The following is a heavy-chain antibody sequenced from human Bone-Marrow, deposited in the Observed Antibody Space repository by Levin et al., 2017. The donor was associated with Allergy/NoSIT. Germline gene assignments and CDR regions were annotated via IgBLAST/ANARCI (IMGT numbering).Heavy chain of an antibody. J-gene: IGHJ6*02. CDR1: GYSFTSYW. Sequence: EASVKVSCKGSGYSFTSYWIGWVRQMPGKGLELMGIIYPGDSDTRYSPSFQGQVTISADKSISTAYLQWSSLKASDTAMYYCARRRNYYYAMDVWGQGTTVTVSS. CDR3: ARRRNYYYAMDV. CDR2: IYPGDSDT. V-gene: IGHV5-51*01.